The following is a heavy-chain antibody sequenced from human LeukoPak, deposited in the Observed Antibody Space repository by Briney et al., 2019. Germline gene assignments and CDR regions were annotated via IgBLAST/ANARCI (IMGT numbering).Heavy chain of an antibody. D-gene: IGHD3-22*01. CDR2: IYYSGST. J-gene: IGHJ4*02. V-gene: IGHV4-59*01. CDR1: GGSISSYY. CDR3: ARRIDSSGFEDY. Sequence: WETLSLTCTVSGGSISSYYWSWIRQPPGKGLEWIGYIYYSGSTNYNPSLKSRVTISVDTSKNQFSLKLSSVTAADTAVYYCARRIDSSGFEDYWGQGTLVTVSS.